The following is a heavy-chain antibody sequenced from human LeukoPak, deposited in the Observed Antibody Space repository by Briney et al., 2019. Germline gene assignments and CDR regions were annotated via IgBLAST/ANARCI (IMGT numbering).Heavy chain of an antibody. Sequence: PSETLSLTCTVSGGSISSYYWSWIRQPPGKGLEWVGYIYYSGSTNYNPSLKSRVTLSVDTSKNQFSLKLSSVPAADTAVYYCARHLGYERFDYYYGMDVWGQGTTVTVSS. CDR1: GGSISSYY. V-gene: IGHV4-59*08. D-gene: IGHD5-12*01. J-gene: IGHJ6*02. CDR2: IYYSGST. CDR3: ARHLGYERFDYYYGMDV.